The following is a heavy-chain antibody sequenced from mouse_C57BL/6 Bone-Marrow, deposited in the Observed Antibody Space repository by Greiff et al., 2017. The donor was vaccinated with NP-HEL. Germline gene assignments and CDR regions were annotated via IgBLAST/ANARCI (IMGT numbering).Heavy chain of an antibody. CDR3: TSWGWDAY. J-gene: IGHJ3*01. Sequence: VQLQQSGAELVRPGASVTLSCKASGYTFTDYEMHWVKQTPVHGLEWIGAIDPETGGTAYNQKFKGKAILTADKSSSTAYMELRSLTSEDSAVYYCTSWGWDAYWGQGTLVTVSA. CDR2: IDPETGGT. D-gene: IGHD1-1*02. V-gene: IGHV1-15*01. CDR1: GYTFTDYE.